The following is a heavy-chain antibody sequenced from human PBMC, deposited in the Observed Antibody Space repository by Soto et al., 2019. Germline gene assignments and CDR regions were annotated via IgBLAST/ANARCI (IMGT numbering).Heavy chain of an antibody. CDR1: GFTFSSYW. Sequence: PGGSRRLSCAASGFTFSSYWMHWVRQAPGKGLVWVSRIKVDGSETNYADSVKGRFTISRDNAKNTLYLQLNSLRAEDTAVYYCLRGNSGYGNFDYWGQGTRVTVSS. CDR3: LRGNSGYGNFDY. J-gene: IGHJ4*02. V-gene: IGHV3-74*01. D-gene: IGHD5-12*01. CDR2: IKVDGSET.